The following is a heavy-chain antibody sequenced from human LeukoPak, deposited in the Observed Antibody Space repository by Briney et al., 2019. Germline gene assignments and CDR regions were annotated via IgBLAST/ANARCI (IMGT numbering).Heavy chain of an antibody. CDR3: ARDVGATPGYFDY. CDR2: IYYSGST. J-gene: IGHJ4*02. D-gene: IGHD1-26*01. Sequence: SETLSLTCTVSGDSINGFYWSWIRQPPGKGLEWIGYIYYSGSTNYNPSLKSRVTISVDTSKNQFSLKLSSVTAADTAVYYCARDVGATPGYFDYWGQGTLVTVSS. CDR1: GDSINGFY. V-gene: IGHV4-59*01.